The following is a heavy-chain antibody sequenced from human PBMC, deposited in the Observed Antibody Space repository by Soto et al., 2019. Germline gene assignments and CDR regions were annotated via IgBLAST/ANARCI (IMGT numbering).Heavy chain of an antibody. Sequence: PGGSLRLSCAASGFTFSSYSMNWVRQAPGKGLEWVSSISSSSYIYYADSVKGRFTISRDNAKNSLYLQMNSLRAEDTAVYYCARTYYDFWSGYYTSYSYYGMDVWGQGTTVTVSS. J-gene: IGHJ6*02. CDR1: GFTFSSYS. CDR3: ARTYYDFWSGYYTSYSYYGMDV. V-gene: IGHV3-21*01. D-gene: IGHD3-3*01. CDR2: ISSSSYI.